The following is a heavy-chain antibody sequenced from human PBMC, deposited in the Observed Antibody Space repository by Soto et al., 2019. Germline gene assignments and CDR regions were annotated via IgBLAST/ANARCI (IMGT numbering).Heavy chain of an antibody. J-gene: IGHJ4*02. CDR3: ARPGGYSYGPPGPFDY. CDR2: ISYDGSNK. D-gene: IGHD5-18*01. Sequence: GGSLRLSCAASGFTFSSYAMHWVRQAPGKGLEWVAVISYDGSNKYYADSVKGRFTISRDNSKNTLYLQMNSLRAEDTAVYYCARPGGYSYGPPGPFDYWGQGTLVTVSS. V-gene: IGHV3-30-3*01. CDR1: GFTFSSYA.